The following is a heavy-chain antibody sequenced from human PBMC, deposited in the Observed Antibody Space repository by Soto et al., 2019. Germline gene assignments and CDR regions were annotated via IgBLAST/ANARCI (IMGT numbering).Heavy chain of an antibody. D-gene: IGHD4-17*01. V-gene: IGHV3-30*18. Sequence: QVQLVESGGGVVQPGRSLRLSCAASGFTFSSYCMHWVRQAPGKGLEWVAVISYDGSNKYYADSVKGRFTISRDNSKNTQHLQMNSLRAEDTAVYYRAKDGVPDYGDYVVYYYGMEVWGQGTTVTVSS. CDR3: AKDGVPDYGDYVVYYYGMEV. CDR2: ISYDGSNK. J-gene: IGHJ6*02. CDR1: GFTFSSYC.